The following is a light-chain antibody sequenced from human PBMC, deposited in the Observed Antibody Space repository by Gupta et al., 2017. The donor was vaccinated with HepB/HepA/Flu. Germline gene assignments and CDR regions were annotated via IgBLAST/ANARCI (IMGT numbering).Light chain of an antibody. CDR3: QSYASSLSGYVV. V-gene: IGLV1-40*01. Sequence: QSVLTQPPSVSGAPGQRVTISCTGSSSNIGAGYDVHWYQQLPGTAPKLLIYGNSNRPSGVPDRFSCSKSGTSDSLAITGLQAEDETEYDCQSYASSLSGYVVFGGGTKLTVL. CDR1: SSNIGAGYD. CDR2: GNS. J-gene: IGLJ2*01.